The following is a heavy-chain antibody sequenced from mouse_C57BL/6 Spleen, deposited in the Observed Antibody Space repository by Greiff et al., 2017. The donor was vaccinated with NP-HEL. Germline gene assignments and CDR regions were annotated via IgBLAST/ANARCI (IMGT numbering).Heavy chain of an antibody. J-gene: IGHJ4*01. D-gene: IGHD2-2*01. Sequence: QVQLQQSGPELVKPGASVKISCKASGYAFSSSWMNWVKQRPGKGLEWIGRIYPGDGDTNYNGKFKGKATLTADKSSSTAYMQLSSLTSEDSAVYFCAREGMVTTTAMDYWGQGTSVTVSS. CDR2: IYPGDGDT. V-gene: IGHV1-82*01. CDR3: AREGMVTTTAMDY. CDR1: GYAFSSSW.